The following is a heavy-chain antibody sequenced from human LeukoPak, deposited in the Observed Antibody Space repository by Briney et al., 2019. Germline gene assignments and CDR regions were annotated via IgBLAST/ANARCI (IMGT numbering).Heavy chain of an antibody. J-gene: IGHJ4*02. CDR3: ASIRGTFGY. Sequence: GGSLRLSCAASGFTFSDHFLDWVRQAPGKGLEWVGRTRNKANSYITEYAASVKGRFTISIDDSKNSLYLQMSSLKTDDTAMYYCASIRGTFGYWGQGTLVTVSS. V-gene: IGHV3-72*01. D-gene: IGHD1-26*01. CDR2: TRNKANSYIT. CDR1: GFTFSDHF.